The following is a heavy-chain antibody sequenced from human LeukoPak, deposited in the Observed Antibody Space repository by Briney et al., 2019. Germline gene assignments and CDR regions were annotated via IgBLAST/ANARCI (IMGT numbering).Heavy chain of an antibody. V-gene: IGHV3-30*18. D-gene: IGHD2-2*01. CDR3: AKDLSAARQFHYYYGLDV. Sequence: GGSLRLSFAASGFTFSSYGLHWVRQAPGKGLEWLAVISYDGSNKYYADSVKCRFTIFRDNSKNTLYLQMNSLRAEDTAMYYCAKDLSAARQFHYYYGLDVWGQGTTVTVSS. CDR1: GFTFSSYG. CDR2: ISYDGSNK. J-gene: IGHJ6*02.